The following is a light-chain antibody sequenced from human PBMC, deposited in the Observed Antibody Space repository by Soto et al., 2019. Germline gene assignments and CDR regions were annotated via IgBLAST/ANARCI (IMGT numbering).Light chain of an antibody. CDR2: DVS. V-gene: IGLV2-14*01. CDR1: SSDVGGYNF. J-gene: IGLJ3*02. Sequence: QSALTQPASVSGSPGQSITISCTGTSSDVGGYNFVSWYQQHPGKAPKLMIYDVSNRPSGVSNRFSGSKSGNTASLTISGLQAEDEADYYCCSLTSSSTSRSWVFGGGTKLTVL. CDR3: CSLTSSSTSRSWV.